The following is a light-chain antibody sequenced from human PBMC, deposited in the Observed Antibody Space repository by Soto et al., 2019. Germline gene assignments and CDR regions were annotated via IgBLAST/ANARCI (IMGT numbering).Light chain of an antibody. CDR3: CSYGGSSGLGV. Sequence: QSALTQPASVSGAPGQSITISCTGTSSDVGSYNIVSWYQQHPGKAPKLMIYEGSKRPSGVSNRFSGSKSGNTASLTISGLQAEDEADYYCCSYGGSSGLGVFGGGTKLTVL. CDR2: EGS. V-gene: IGLV2-23*01. J-gene: IGLJ2*01. CDR1: SSDVGSYNI.